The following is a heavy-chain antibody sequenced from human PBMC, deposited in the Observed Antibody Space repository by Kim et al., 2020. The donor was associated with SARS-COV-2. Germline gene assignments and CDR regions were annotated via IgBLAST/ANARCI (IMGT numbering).Heavy chain of an antibody. D-gene: IGHD6-19*01. CDR2: ISYEGSNK. V-gene: IGHV3-30-3*01. Sequence: GGSLRLSCAASGFTFSSYAMHWVRQAPGKGLEWVAVISYEGSNKYYTDSVKGRFTISRDNSKNTLYLQMNSLRDEDAAVYYCARSRAEGSDSSGWYGHFDYWGQGTLVTVSS. J-gene: IGHJ4*02. CDR3: ARSRAEGSDSSGWYGHFDY. CDR1: GFTFSSYA.